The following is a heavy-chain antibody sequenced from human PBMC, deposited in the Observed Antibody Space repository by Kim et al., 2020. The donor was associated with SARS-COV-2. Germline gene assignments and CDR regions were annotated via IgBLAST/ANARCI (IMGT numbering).Heavy chain of an antibody. Sequence: GGSLRLSCAASGFTFSSYSMNWVRQAPGKGLEWVSYISSSSSTIYYADSVKGRFTISRDNAKNSLYLQMNSLRDEDTAVYYCDRGVEPLLLWFGELLSGAFDIWRQGTMVTGSS. V-gene: IGHV3-48*02. CDR3: DRGVEPLLLWFGELLSGAFDI. J-gene: IGHJ3*02. CDR1: GFTFSSYS. CDR2: ISSSSSTI. D-gene: IGHD3-10*01.